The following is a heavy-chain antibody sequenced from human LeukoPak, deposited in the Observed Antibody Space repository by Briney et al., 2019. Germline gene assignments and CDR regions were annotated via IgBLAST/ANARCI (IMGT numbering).Heavy chain of an antibody. Sequence: GGSLRLSCTASGFTFSNAWMSWVRQAPGKGLEWVGRIRSKTDGGTADYAAPVRGRFTISRDDSKNTLYLQMNSLKTEDTAVYFCTTIVGGYWGQGSLVTVSS. CDR1: GFTFSNAW. J-gene: IGHJ4*02. CDR2: IRSKTDGGTA. CDR3: TTIVGGY. V-gene: IGHV3-15*01. D-gene: IGHD1-26*01.